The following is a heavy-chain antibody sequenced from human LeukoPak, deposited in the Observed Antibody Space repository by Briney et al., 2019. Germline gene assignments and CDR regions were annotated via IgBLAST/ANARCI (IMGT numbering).Heavy chain of an antibody. Sequence: PGGSLRLSCAASGFTFSNHWMSWVRQAPGNGLEWVANINQGGSETYHADSVKGRFTISRDNAKSALHLELNSLRVEDTALYYCATEDCTDKGDFDLWGRGTLVTVSS. D-gene: IGHD2/OR15-2a*01. V-gene: IGHV3-7*01. J-gene: IGHJ2*01. CDR3: ATEDCTDKGDFDL. CDR2: INQGGSET. CDR1: GFTFSNHW.